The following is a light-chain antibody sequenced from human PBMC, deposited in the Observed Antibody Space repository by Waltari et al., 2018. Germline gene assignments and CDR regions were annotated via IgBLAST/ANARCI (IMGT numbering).Light chain of an antibody. Sequence: QSALTQPASVSGSPGQSITISCTGTSSDVGGYNYVSWYQQHPGKAPTLMIYDVSKRPSGVSNRFSGSKSGNTASLTISGLQAEDEADYYCSSYTSSSTSFGGGTKLTVL. CDR3: SSYTSSSTS. CDR1: SSDVGGYNY. V-gene: IGLV2-14*01. CDR2: DVS. J-gene: IGLJ2*01.